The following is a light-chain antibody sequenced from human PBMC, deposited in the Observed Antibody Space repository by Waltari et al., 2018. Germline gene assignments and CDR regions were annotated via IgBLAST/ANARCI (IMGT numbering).Light chain of an antibody. CDR3: QQYNNWPRT. J-gene: IGKJ1*01. V-gene: IGKV3-15*01. CDR1: QSVSSN. CDR2: GAA. Sequence: EIAMTQSPGTLSVSPGERATLSCRASQSVSSNVAWYQQKPGQAPTLLFYGAATRATGVPARFSGSGSGTEFTLTVSSLQSEDFAVYYCQQYNNWPRTFGQGTKVEIK.